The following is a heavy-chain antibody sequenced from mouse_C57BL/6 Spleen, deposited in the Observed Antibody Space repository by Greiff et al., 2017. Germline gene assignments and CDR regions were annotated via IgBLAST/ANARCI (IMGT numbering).Heavy chain of an antibody. J-gene: IGHJ2*01. D-gene: IGHD1-1*01. CDR1: GYTFTSYW. Sequence: QVQLQQPGAELVRPGSSVKLSCKASGYTFTSYWMPWVKQRPIQGLEWIGNIDPSDSVTHYNHKFKDKATLTVDKSSRTSYMQLSSLTSEDSAVYYCASPRGSSTIGYWGQGTTLTVSS. CDR2: IDPSDSVT. V-gene: IGHV1-52*01. CDR3: ASPRGSSTIGY.